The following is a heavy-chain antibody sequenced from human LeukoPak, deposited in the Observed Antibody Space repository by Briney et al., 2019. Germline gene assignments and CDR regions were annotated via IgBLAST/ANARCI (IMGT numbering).Heavy chain of an antibody. D-gene: IGHD2-21*02. Sequence: GASVKVSCKASGYTFTSYAMHWVRQAPGQRLEWMGWINAGNGNTKYSQKFQGRVTITRDTSASTAYMELSSLRSEDTAVYYCARDGEGTAKFDPWGQGTLVTVSS. CDR2: INAGNGNT. V-gene: IGHV1-3*01. CDR3: ARDGEGTAKFDP. J-gene: IGHJ5*02. CDR1: GYTFTSYA.